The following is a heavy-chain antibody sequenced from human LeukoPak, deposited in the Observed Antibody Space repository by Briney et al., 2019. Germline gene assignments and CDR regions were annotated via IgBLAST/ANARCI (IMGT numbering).Heavy chain of an antibody. CDR3: ARGTEVLENFDY. V-gene: IGHV4-59*13. CDR1: SGFISSYY. CDR2: IYYRGRT. J-gene: IGHJ4*02. Sequence: SETLSLTCTVSSGFISSYYWSWLRQPPGKGLEWIWYIYYRGRTNYNPSLKSQVTISVDTSKDQFSLKLSAVTAADTAVYYWARGTEVLENFDYWGQGTLVTVSS. D-gene: IGHD3-3*01.